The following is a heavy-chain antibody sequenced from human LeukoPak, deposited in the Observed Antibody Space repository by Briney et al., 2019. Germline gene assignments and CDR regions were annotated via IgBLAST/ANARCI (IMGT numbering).Heavy chain of an antibody. J-gene: IGHJ4*02. Sequence: ASVWVSSKASFDTFTSYGISWVRQGRGQRIKWMGWISAYNGNTNYAQKLQGRVTMTTDTSTSTAYMELRSLRSDDTAVYYCARDRRYYDSSGLPFDYWGQGTLVTVPS. CDR1: FDTFTSYG. CDR3: ARDRRYYDSSGLPFDY. V-gene: IGHV1-18*01. CDR2: ISAYNGNT. D-gene: IGHD3-22*01.